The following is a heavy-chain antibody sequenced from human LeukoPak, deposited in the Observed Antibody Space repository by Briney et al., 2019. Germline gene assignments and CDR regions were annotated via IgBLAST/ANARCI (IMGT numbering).Heavy chain of an antibody. CDR1: GFTFDDYA. CDR2: ISWNSGSI. D-gene: IGHD2/OR15-2a*01. CDR3: PKDIANVIPGAFNI. V-gene: IGHV3-9*03. Sequence: GGSLRLSCAASGFTFDDYAMHWVRQAPGKGLEWVSGISWNSGSIGYADSVKGRFTISRDDAKNSLYLQMNSLRAEDMALYYCPKDIANVIPGAFNIWGQGTMVTAS. J-gene: IGHJ3*02.